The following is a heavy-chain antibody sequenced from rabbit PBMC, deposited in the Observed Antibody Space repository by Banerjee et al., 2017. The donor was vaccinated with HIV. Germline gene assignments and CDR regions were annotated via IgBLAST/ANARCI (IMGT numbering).Heavy chain of an antibody. CDR1: GFSFSYKYV. CDR2: INTSSANT. Sequence: QEQLVESGGGLVKPEGSLTLTCTASGFSFSYKYVMCWVRQAPGKGLEWIACINTSSANTVYASWAKGRFTISRSTSLNTVDLRMTSLTAADTATYFCARDLAGVIGWNFNLWGQGTLV. J-gene: IGHJ4*01. V-gene: IGHV1S43*01. D-gene: IGHD4-1*01. CDR3: ARDLAGVIGWNFNL.